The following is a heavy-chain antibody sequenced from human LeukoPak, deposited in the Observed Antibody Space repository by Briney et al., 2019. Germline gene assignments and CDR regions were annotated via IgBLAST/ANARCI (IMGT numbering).Heavy chain of an antibody. CDR1: GLTFSSYA. CDR2: ISGSGGST. J-gene: IGHJ5*02. D-gene: IGHD3-22*01. CDR3: AKDDGVTMIVVVKTPWFDP. V-gene: IGHV3-23*01. Sequence: PGGSLRLSCAASGLTFSSYAMSWVRQAPGKGLEWVSAISGSGGSTYCADSVKGRFTISRDNSKNTLYLQMNSLRAEDTAVYYCAKDDGVTMIVVVKTPWFDPWGQGTLVTVSS.